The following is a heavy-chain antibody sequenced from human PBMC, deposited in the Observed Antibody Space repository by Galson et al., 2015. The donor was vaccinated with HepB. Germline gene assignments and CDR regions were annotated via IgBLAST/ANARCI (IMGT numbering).Heavy chain of an antibody. V-gene: IGHV3-64D*06. CDR2: INHNGGNT. Sequence: SLRLSCAASGFTFSSYAMHWVRQAPGKGLESVSAINHNGGNTYYADSVEGRFTISRDNSKNTLYLQMSSLRAEDSALYYCVKVGYGGRSWYYFDYWGQGTLVTVSS. CDR1: GFTFSSYA. D-gene: IGHD4-23*01. J-gene: IGHJ4*02. CDR3: VKVGYGGRSWYYFDY.